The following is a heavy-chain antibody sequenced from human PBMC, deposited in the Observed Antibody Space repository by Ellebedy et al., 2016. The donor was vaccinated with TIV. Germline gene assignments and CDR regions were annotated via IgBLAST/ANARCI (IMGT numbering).Heavy chain of an antibody. D-gene: IGHD6-19*01. CDR2: LNTDTGHA. Sequence: AASVKVSCKASGYTFNRHAIHWVLQVPGQRPEWMGWLNTDTGHAEYSKNFQGRVTIGRDTSASTAYMEVSSMTSEDTAVYYCARDGGVGWYSLDWGQGTLITVSS. CDR1: GYTFNRHA. V-gene: IGHV1-3*04. J-gene: IGHJ4*02. CDR3: ARDGGVGWYSLD.